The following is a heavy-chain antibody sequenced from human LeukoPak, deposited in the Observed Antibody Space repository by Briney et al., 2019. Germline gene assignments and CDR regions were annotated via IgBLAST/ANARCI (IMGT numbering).Heavy chain of an antibody. CDR3: ARGAGPYGDYRDS. Sequence: PGGSLRLSCAASGFTFSSYGMHWVRQAPGKGLEWVAFIRYDGSNKYYADSVKGRFTISRDNAENSLYLHMNSLRVEDTAVYYCARGAGPYGDYRDSWGQGTLVTVSS. V-gene: IGHV3-30*02. CDR1: GFTFSSYG. J-gene: IGHJ4*02. CDR2: IRYDGSNK. D-gene: IGHD4-17*01.